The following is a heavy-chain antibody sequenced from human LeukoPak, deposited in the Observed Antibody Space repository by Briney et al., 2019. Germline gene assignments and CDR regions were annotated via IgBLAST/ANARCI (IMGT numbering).Heavy chain of an antibody. J-gene: IGHJ4*02. V-gene: IGHV3-30*18. Sequence: GRSLRLSCAAPGFTFSSYGMHWVRQAPGKGLEWVAVISYDGSNKYYADSVKGRFTISRDNSKNTLYLQMNSLRAEDTAVYYCAKDRSSGWYQYYFDYWGQGTLVTVSS. CDR2: ISYDGSNK. CDR3: AKDRSSGWYQYYFDY. D-gene: IGHD6-19*01. CDR1: GFTFSSYG.